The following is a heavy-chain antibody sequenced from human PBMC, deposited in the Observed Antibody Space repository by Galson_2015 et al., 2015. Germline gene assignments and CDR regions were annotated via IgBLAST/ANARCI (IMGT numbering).Heavy chain of an antibody. CDR2: ISPTSGNI. Sequence: SLRLSCAASGFSISNFGMNRVRQAPGKGLEWVSYISPTSGNIYYADPVKGRFTISRDNAKNSPYLQMNSLRDEDSAVYYCARRDARLAKLVGACDLWGEGTKVTVSS. CDR3: ARRDARLAKLVGACDL. CDR1: GFSISNFG. J-gene: IGHJ3*01. D-gene: IGHD3-16*01. V-gene: IGHV3-48*02.